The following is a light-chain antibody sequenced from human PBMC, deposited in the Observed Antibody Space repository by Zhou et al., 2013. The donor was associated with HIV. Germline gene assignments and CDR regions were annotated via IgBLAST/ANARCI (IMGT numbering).Light chain of an antibody. V-gene: IGKV3-20*01. CDR1: QNIRNSD. Sequence: IVLTQSPGTLSLSPGERATLSCKASQNIRNSDLGWYQQRPGRAPRLLIYQTSRRAAGVPERFSGRGSGTDFSLTISRLEPEDSAVYYCQRYAASPPFNFGGGTKVEI. CDR3: QRYAASPPFN. CDR2: QTS. J-gene: IGKJ4*01.